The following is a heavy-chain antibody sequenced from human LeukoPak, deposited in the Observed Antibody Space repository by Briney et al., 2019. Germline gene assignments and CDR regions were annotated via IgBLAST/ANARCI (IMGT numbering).Heavy chain of an antibody. CDR3: ARERGYSGYDGCFDY. CDR1: GGSFSGYY. Sequence: PSETLSLTCAVYGGSFSGYYWSWIRQPPGKGLEWIGEINHSGSTNYNPSLKSRVTISVDTSKNQFSLKLSSVTAADTAVYYCARERGYSGYDGCFDYWGQGTLVTVSS. CDR2: INHSGST. D-gene: IGHD5-12*01. J-gene: IGHJ4*02. V-gene: IGHV4-34*01.